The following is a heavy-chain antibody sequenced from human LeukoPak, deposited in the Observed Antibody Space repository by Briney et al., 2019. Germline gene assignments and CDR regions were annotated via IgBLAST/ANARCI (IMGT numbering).Heavy chain of an antibody. CDR3: AREFSGFDP. J-gene: IGHJ5*02. Sequence: GGSLRLYCAASGFTFSSYAMHWVRQAPGKGLEWVAVISYDGSNKYYADSVKGRFTISRDNSKNTLYLQMNSLRAEDTAVYYCAREFSGFDPWGQGTLVTVSS. CDR1: GFTFSSYA. CDR2: ISYDGSNK. V-gene: IGHV3-30-3*01.